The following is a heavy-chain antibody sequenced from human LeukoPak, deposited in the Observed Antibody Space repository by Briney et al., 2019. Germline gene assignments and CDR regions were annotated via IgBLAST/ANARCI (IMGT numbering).Heavy chain of an antibody. CDR1: GGSISSYY. CDR2: IYYSGST. Sequence: SETLSLTCTVSGGSISSYYWSWIRQPPGKGLEWIGYIYYSGSTNYNPSLKSRVTISVDTSKNQFSLKLSSVTAADTAVYYCARGERSYYYYYYMDAWGKGTTVTVSS. V-gene: IGHV4-59*01. J-gene: IGHJ6*03. D-gene: IGHD1-1*01. CDR3: ARGERSYYYYYYMDA.